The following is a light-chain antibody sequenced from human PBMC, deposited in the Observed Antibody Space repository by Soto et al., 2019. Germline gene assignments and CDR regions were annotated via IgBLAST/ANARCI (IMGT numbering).Light chain of an antibody. V-gene: IGLV2-14*01. CDR2: GVK. CDR3: SSYTTSYFYV. CDR1: GRDIGAYDY. Sequence: STRTQPASVSGSPGQSITISCTGSGRDIGAYDYVSWYQQHPGKAPKLLIYGVKNRPSGVSYRFSASKSAFTASLTISGLQAEDEAHYYCSSYTTSYFYVFGPGTKVTVL. J-gene: IGLJ1*01.